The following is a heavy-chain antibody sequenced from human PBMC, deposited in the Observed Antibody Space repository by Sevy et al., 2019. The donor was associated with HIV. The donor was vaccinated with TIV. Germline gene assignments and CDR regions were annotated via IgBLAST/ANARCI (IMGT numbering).Heavy chain of an antibody. CDR3: VKDRVAGWNYAFDS. CDR1: GFTFRLSG. V-gene: IGHV3-30*18. CDR2: TSYDGINT. Sequence: GGALRLSCTASGFTFRLSGMHWVRQAPGRGLEWVAVTSYDGINTEYTDSVKGRFTISRDNSKNTLYLQMNSVRPEDTAVYFCVKDRVAGWNYAFDSWGQGTLVTVSS. J-gene: IGHJ4*02. D-gene: IGHD1-7*01.